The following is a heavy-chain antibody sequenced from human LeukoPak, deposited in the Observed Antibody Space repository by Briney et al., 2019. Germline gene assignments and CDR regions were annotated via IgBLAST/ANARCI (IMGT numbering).Heavy chain of an antibody. CDR1: GYSISSGYY. J-gene: IGHJ4*02. Sequence: SETLSLTCTVSGYSISSGYYWGWIRQPPGKGLEWIGSIYHSGSTYYNPSLKSRVTISVDTSKNQFPLKLSSVTAADTAVYYCARAVAYGIDTGYFDYWGQGTLVTVSS. CDR3: ARAVAYGIDTGYFDY. CDR2: IYHSGST. V-gene: IGHV4-38-2*02. D-gene: IGHD2-8*02.